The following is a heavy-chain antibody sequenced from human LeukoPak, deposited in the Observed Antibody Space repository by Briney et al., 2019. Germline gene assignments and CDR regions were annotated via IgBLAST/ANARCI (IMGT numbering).Heavy chain of an antibody. CDR2: IWYYGSNK. Sequence: QPGRSLRLSCAAFGFTFSSYGMHWVRQAPGKGLEWVAVIWYYGSNKYYADSVKGRFTISRDNSKNTLYLQMNSLRAEDTAVYYCAKTEAIAAPMDVWGKGTTVTVSS. CDR3: AKTEAIAAPMDV. CDR1: GFTFSSYG. V-gene: IGHV3-33*06. J-gene: IGHJ6*04. D-gene: IGHD6-6*01.